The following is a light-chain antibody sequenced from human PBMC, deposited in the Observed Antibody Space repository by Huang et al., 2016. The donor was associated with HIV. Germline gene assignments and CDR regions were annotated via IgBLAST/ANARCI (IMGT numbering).Light chain of an antibody. J-gene: IGKJ1*01. Sequence: DIVMTQSPFSLPVTPGEPASISCRSSQSLLHSNGYNYLNWYLKKPGQSPQLLIYLGSNRASGVPDRFSGSGSGTDFTLKISRVEAEDVGVYYCMQALQTPWTFGQGTKVEIK. CDR1: QSLLHSNGYNY. CDR3: MQALQTPWT. V-gene: IGKV2-28*01. CDR2: LGS.